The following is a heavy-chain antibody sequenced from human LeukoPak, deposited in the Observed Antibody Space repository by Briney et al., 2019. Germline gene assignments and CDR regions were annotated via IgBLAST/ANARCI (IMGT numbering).Heavy chain of an antibody. Sequence: GASVKVSCKASGDTFTSYYMHWVRQAPGQGLEWMGIINPSGGSTSYAQKFQGRVTMTRDMSTSTVYMELSSLRSEDTAVYYCARGLSHGDYVRSLVGWFDPWGQGTLVTVSS. J-gene: IGHJ5*02. CDR2: INPSGGST. V-gene: IGHV1-46*01. D-gene: IGHD4-17*01. CDR1: GDTFTSYY. CDR3: ARGLSHGDYVRSLVGWFDP.